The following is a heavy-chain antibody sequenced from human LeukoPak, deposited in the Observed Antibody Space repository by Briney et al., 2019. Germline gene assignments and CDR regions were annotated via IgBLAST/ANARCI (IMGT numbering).Heavy chain of an antibody. CDR3: AKAGVRYFDSSGLYAFDF. CDR1: GGSISSTSYY. Sequence: PSETLSLTCAVSGGSISSTSYYWAWIRQPPEKGLEWIGTIYYSGSTYHNPSLKSRVTMSVDTSRNQFSLKLSSVDAADTAVYYCAKAGVRYFDSSGLYAFDFWGQGTTVTVSS. CDR2: IYYSGST. V-gene: IGHV4-39*01. J-gene: IGHJ3*01. D-gene: IGHD3-22*01.